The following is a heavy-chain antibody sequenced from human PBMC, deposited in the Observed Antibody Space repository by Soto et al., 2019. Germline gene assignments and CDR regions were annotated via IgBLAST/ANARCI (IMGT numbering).Heavy chain of an antibody. J-gene: IGHJ4*02. Sequence: QVQLQESGPGLVKPSQTLSLTCTVSGGSIPSGDYYWSWIRQPPGKVLEWIGYSYHSGATFYNPSLKSRVTIPVDTPKNQFYLMLSSVTAADTAVYYCVRDNSGYSRADYWGQGTPVTVSS. CDR1: GGSIPSGDYY. CDR2: SYHSGAT. CDR3: VRDNSGYSRADY. D-gene: IGHD3-22*01. V-gene: IGHV4-30-4*01.